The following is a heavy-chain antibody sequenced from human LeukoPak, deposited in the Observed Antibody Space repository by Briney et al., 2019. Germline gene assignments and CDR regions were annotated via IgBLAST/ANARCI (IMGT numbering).Heavy chain of an antibody. D-gene: IGHD6-19*01. J-gene: IGHJ5*02. CDR1: GFIFSSYT. Sequence: GGSLRLSCAASGFIFSSYTMNWVRQAPGKGLEWVSYIGSSSSTIYYADSVKGRFTISRDNAKNSLYLQMNSLRAEDTAVYYCAKDTSSGWPNWFDPWGQGTLVTVSS. CDR2: IGSSSSTI. V-gene: IGHV3-48*01. CDR3: AKDTSSGWPNWFDP.